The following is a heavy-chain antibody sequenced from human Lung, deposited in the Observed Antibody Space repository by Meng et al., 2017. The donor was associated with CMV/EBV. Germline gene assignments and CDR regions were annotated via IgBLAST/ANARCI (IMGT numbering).Heavy chain of an antibody. Sequence: SCAASGFTFSSYGMHWVRQAPGKGLEWVAVIWYDGSNKYYADSVKGRFTISRDNSKNTLYLQMNSLRAEDTAVYYCAKAMICSSTSCYPGAYYYGMDVWGQGNXVT. D-gene: IGHD2-2*01. CDR2: IWYDGSNK. J-gene: IGHJ6*02. CDR3: AKAMICSSTSCYPGAYYYGMDV. V-gene: IGHV3-33*06. CDR1: GFTFSSYG.